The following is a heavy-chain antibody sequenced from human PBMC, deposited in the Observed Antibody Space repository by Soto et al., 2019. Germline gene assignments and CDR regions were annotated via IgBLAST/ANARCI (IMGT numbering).Heavy chain of an antibody. CDR3: AKPRYYDFWSGITY. V-gene: IGHV3-30*18. CDR1: GFTFSSYG. D-gene: IGHD3-3*01. Sequence: QVQLVESGGGVVQPGRSLRLSCAASGFTFSSYGMHWVRQAPGKGLEWVAVISYDGSNKYYEDSVKGRFTIDRDNSKNTVDLQMNGLRAEDTAVYYCAKPRYYDFWSGITYWGQGTLVTVSS. CDR2: ISYDGSNK. J-gene: IGHJ4*02.